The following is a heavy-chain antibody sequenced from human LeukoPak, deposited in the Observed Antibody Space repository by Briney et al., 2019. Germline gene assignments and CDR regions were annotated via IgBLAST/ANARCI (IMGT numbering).Heavy chain of an antibody. V-gene: IGHV3-21*01. D-gene: IGHD1-7*01. CDR1: GFTFSSYS. CDR3: ARDLLVNWNYFRDRYGMDV. J-gene: IGHJ6*02. CDR2: ISSSSSYI. Sequence: PGGSLRLSCAASGFTFSSYSMNWVRQAPGKGLEWVSSISSSSSYIYYADSVKGRFTISRDNSKNTLYLQMNSLRAEDTAVYYCARDLLVNWNYFRDRYGMDVWGQGTTVTVSS.